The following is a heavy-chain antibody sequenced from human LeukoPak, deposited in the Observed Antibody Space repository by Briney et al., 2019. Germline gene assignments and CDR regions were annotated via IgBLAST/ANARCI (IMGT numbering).Heavy chain of an antibody. V-gene: IGHV3-9*01. CDR1: GFTFDDYA. D-gene: IGHD3-22*01. J-gene: IGHJ4*02. CDR2: ISWNSGSI. CDR3: AKGGYDSSGSPFDY. Sequence: GGSLRLSCAASGFTFDDYAMHWVRQAPGKGLEWVSGISWNSGSIGYADSVKGRFTISRDNAKNSLYLHMNSLRAEDTALYYCAKGGYDSSGSPFDYWGQGTLVTVSS.